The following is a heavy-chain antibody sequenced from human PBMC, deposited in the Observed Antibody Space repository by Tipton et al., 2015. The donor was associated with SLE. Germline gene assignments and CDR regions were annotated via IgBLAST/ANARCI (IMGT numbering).Heavy chain of an antibody. CDR2: MNCNSGGT. D-gene: IGHD1-1*01. V-gene: IGHV1-2*02. CDR1: GYTFTSYD. Sequence: QVQLVQSGAEVKKPGASVKVSCKASGYTFTSYDINWVRQAPGQGLEWMGWMNCNSGGTNSAQKFQGRVTLTRDTSISTAYMELSRLTSDDTAVYYCAVERDEIDPWGQGTLVTVSS. J-gene: IGHJ5*02. CDR3: AVERDEIDP.